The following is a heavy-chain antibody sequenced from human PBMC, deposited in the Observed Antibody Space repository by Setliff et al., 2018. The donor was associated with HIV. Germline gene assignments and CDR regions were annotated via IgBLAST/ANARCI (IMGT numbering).Heavy chain of an antibody. J-gene: IGHJ4*02. Sequence: PGESLTISCKGSGYSFPTYWIAWVRQMPGKGMEWMGVIYPDESDSRYSPSFRGQVTISADKSINTAYLQWSSLKASDTAMYYCARVDMWYYYDSSGYSHFDHWGQGTQVTVSS. D-gene: IGHD3-22*01. CDR3: ARVDMWYYYDSSGYSHFDH. CDR1: GYSFPTYW. CDR2: IYPDESDS. V-gene: IGHV5-51*01.